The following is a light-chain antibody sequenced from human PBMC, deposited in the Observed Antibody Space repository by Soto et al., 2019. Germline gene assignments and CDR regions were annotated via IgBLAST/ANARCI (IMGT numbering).Light chain of an antibody. Sequence: SALTQPASVSGSPGQSITISCTGTISDIAGSNYVSWYQHHPGKAPKLMIYEVSNRTSGVSNRFSGSKSGNTASLTISGLQAEDEADYYCSSYISSSALYVFGTGTKVTVL. J-gene: IGLJ1*01. CDR2: EVS. V-gene: IGLV2-14*01. CDR1: ISDIAGSNY. CDR3: SSYISSSALYV.